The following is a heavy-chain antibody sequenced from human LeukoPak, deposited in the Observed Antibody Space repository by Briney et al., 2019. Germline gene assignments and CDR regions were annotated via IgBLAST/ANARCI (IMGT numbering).Heavy chain of an antibody. CDR3: AKVSGDFGGAFDI. J-gene: IGHJ3*02. D-gene: IGHD2-21*02. V-gene: IGHV3-30*02. CDR2: IRYDGSNK. CDR1: GFTFSSYG. Sequence: PGGSLRLSCAASGFTFSSYGMHWVRQAPGKGLEWVAFIRYDGSNKYYADSVKGRFTISRDNSKNTLYPQMNSLRAEDTAVYYCAKVSGDFGGAFDIWGQGTMVTVSS.